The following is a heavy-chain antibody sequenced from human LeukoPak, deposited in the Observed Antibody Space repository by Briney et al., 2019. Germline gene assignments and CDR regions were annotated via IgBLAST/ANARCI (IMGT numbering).Heavy chain of an antibody. Sequence: SETLSLTCTVSGVSISSYYWSWIRQPPGKGLEWIGYIYYSGYTNYNPSLKSRVTISVDTSKNQFSLKLSSVTAADTAVYYCARHEYSGSYIDYWGQGTLGTVSS. CDR2: IYYSGYT. V-gene: IGHV4-59*08. D-gene: IGHD1-26*01. CDR3: ARHEYSGSYIDY. CDR1: GVSISSYY. J-gene: IGHJ4*02.